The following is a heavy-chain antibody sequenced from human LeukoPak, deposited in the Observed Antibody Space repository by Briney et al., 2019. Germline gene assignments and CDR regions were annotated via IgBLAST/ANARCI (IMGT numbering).Heavy chain of an antibody. CDR2: IGADNDNT. J-gene: IGHJ4*02. CDR1: GYSFMTYG. V-gene: IGHV1-18*01. D-gene: IGHD1-26*01. Sequence: ASVKVSCKASGYSFMTYGISWVRQAPGQGLEWVGWIGADNDNTHYAQKLQGRVTMTTDTSTSTAYMELRSLRSDDTAVYYCARGPGWELPYYFDYWGQGTLVTVSS. CDR3: ARGPGWELPYYFDY.